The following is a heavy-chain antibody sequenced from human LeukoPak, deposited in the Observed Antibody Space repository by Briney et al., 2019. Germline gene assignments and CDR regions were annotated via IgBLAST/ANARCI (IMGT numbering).Heavy chain of an antibody. CDR3: AGAPETGH. CDR1: GFTVSNNC. V-gene: IGHV3-66*01. D-gene: IGHD5-24*01. Sequence: GGSLRLSCAVSGFTVSNNCMTWVRQAPGKGLESVSIINDGDRTFYAVSVKGRFTIFRDNAKNMSYLQMTSLRAEDTAVYYCAGAPETGHWGQGTLVTVSS. CDR2: INDGDRT. J-gene: IGHJ4*02.